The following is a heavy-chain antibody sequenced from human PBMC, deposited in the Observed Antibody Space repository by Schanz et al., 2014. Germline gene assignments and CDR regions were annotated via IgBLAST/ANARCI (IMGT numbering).Heavy chain of an antibody. J-gene: IGHJ4*02. V-gene: IGHV1-69*04. CDR2: IIPILGIA. CDR1: GYTFTSYS. Sequence: QLQLVQSGAEVKKPGASVKVSCKASGYTFTSYSMHWVRQAPGQGLEWMGRIIPILGIANYAQKFQGRVTITADRSTSTAYMELSSLRPEDTAVYYCGRDYSGGALDYWGQGTLVTVSS. CDR3: GRDYSGGALDY. D-gene: IGHD6-19*01.